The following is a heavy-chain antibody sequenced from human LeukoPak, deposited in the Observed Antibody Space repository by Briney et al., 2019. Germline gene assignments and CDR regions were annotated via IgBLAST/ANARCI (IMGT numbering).Heavy chain of an antibody. J-gene: IGHJ5*02. CDR3: ARDLCTSSSCPNNWIDP. V-gene: IGHV6-1*01. CDR2: TYYRSNLYN. CDR1: GDSVSSNSAA. Sequence: SQTLSLTCALSGDSVSSNSAAWNWIRQTPSRGLEWLGRTYYRSNLYNNYAMSVKSRITINPDTSKNQFSLQLNSVTPEDTAVYYCARDLCTSSSCPNNWIDPSGQGTLVTVSS. D-gene: IGHD2-2*01.